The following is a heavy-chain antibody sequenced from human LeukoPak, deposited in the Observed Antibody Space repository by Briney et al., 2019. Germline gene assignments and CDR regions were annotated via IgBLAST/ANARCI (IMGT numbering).Heavy chain of an antibody. V-gene: IGHV3-21*01. Sequence: PGGSLRLSCAASGFTFSSYTMNWVRQAPGKGLEWVSSISSSSSYIYYADSVRGRFTISRDNAKNSLYLQMNSLRAEDTAVYYCARTFDYGDYIREGYYFDYWGQGTLVTVSS. D-gene: IGHD4-17*01. CDR3: ARTFDYGDYIREGYYFDY. CDR2: ISSSSSYI. J-gene: IGHJ4*02. CDR1: GFTFSSYT.